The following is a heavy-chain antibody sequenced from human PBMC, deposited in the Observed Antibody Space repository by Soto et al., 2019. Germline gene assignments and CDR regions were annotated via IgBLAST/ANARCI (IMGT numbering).Heavy chain of an antibody. D-gene: IGHD1-1*01. CDR1: GFAFSSFG. V-gene: IGHV3-30*18. J-gene: IGHJ6*02. CDR2: ISFDGSNK. CDR3: AKDTSKYSNNWPAYYGLDV. Sequence: QVQLVESGGGVVQPGRSLRLPCAASGFAFSSFGMHWVRQAPGKGLEWVAVISFDGSNKYYADSVKGRFTISRDNSKNTLSLQMNRLKAEDTAVYYCAKDTSKYSNNWPAYYGLDVWGQGTTVTVSS.